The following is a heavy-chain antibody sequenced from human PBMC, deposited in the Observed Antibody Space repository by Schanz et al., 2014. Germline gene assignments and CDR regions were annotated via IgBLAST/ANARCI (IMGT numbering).Heavy chain of an antibody. CDR3: ARSTYYDILTGQTHTRVDVRYFDL. D-gene: IGHD3-9*01. J-gene: IGHJ2*01. V-gene: IGHV3-21*02. Sequence: EVQLVESGGGLIQPGGSLRLSCAVSGFTVSSNYMSWVRQAPGKGLEWVSSISSSSSDIYYADSVKGRFTISRDNAKNALFLQMHSLRADETDVYYCARSTYYDILTGQTHTRVDVRYFDLWGRGTLVTVSS. CDR1: GFTVSSNY. CDR2: ISSSSSDI.